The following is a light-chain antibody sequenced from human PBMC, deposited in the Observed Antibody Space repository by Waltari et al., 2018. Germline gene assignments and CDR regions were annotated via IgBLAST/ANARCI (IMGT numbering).Light chain of an antibody. CDR3: QQYSDWIA. CDR2: GAS. Sequence: EIVITQSPSSLSVSPGERATLSCTASQTVTNDLALYQQKPDQAPKLLIFGASTRATGVPARFSGSGSGTEFTLTIGSVQSEDFAVYYCQQYSDWIAFGGGTKVDLK. V-gene: IGKV3-15*01. J-gene: IGKJ4*01. CDR1: QTVTND.